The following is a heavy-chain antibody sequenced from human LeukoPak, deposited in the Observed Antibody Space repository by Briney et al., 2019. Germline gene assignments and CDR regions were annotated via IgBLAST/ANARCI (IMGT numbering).Heavy chain of an antibody. CDR1: GYSISNGYY. D-gene: IGHD2-15*01. Sequence: SETLSLTCTVSGYSISNGYYWSWIRQPPGKGLEWIGEINHSGSTNYNPSLKSRVTISVDTSKNQFSLKLSSVTAADTAVYYCARRTYGYCSGGSCKLFDYWGQGTLVTVSS. V-gene: IGHV4-34*01. CDR2: INHSGST. CDR3: ARRTYGYCSGGSCKLFDY. J-gene: IGHJ4*02.